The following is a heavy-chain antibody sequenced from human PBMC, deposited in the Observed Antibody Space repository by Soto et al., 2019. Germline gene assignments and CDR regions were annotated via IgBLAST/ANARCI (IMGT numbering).Heavy chain of an antibody. V-gene: IGHV4-59*01. Sequence: KPSETLSLTCTVSGGSITSYFWSWIRQPPGRGLEWIGYIYYSGSTNYNPSLKSRVSFSVDTSKNQFSLKLSSVTAADTAVYYCARASSSWYIPQNNWFDPWGQGTLVTAPQ. D-gene: IGHD6-13*01. CDR2: IYYSGST. CDR1: GGSITSYF. CDR3: ARASSSWYIPQNNWFDP. J-gene: IGHJ5*02.